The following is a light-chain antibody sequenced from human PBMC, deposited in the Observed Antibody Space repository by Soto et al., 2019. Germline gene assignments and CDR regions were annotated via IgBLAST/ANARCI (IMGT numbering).Light chain of an antibody. Sequence: EIVLTQSPGTLSLSPGKRATLSCRASQSVSSSYLAWYQQKPGQAPRLLIYGASSRATGIPDRFSGSGSGTDFTLTISRLEPEDCAVYYCQQYGSSPPYTFGQGTKLEIK. CDR1: QSVSSSY. CDR3: QQYGSSPPYT. V-gene: IGKV3-20*01. CDR2: GAS. J-gene: IGKJ2*01.